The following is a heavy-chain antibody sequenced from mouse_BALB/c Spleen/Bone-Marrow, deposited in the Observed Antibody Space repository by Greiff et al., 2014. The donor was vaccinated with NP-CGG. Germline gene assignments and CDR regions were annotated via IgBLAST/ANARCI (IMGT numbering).Heavy chain of an antibody. CDR3: ARVYLWYFDV. V-gene: IGHV2-9*02. D-gene: IGHD2-3*01. CDR2: IWAGGIT. Sequence: VKVVESGPGLVAPSQILSITCTVSGFSLTSYGVHWVRQPPGKGLEWLGVIWAGGITNYNSALMSSLSISKDNSKSQVFLKMNSLQTDDTAMYYCARVYLWYFDVWGAGTTVTVSS. J-gene: IGHJ1*01. CDR1: GFSLTSYG.